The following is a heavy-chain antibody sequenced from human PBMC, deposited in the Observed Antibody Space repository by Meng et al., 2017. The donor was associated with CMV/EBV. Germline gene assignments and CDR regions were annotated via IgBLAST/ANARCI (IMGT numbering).Heavy chain of an antibody. D-gene: IGHD5-18*01. CDR1: GFTFSSYS. J-gene: IGHJ5*02. CDR2: ISSSSSTI. V-gene: IGHV3-48*04. CDR3: ARAFPGEKTAMAPNPWFDP. Sequence: GESLKISCAASGFTFSSYSMNWVRQAPGKGLEWVSYISSSSSTIYYADSVKGRFTISRDNAKNSLYLQMNSLRAEDTAVYYCARAFPGEKTAMAPNPWFDPWGQGTLVTVSS.